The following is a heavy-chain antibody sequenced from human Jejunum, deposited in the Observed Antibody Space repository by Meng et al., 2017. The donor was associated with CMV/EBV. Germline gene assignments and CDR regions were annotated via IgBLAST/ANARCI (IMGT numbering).Heavy chain of an antibody. CDR1: GFTLSNYG. J-gene: IGHJ4*02. Sequence: SGFTLSNYGMSWVRQAPGKGLEWVANIKQDESEKYYVDSVEGRFSISRDNTKKSLYLQMNSLRAEDTAVYYCAREGGNGPYFDYWGQGTLVTVSS. CDR2: IKQDESEK. CDR3: AREGGNGPYFDY. V-gene: IGHV3-7*01. D-gene: IGHD1-26*01.